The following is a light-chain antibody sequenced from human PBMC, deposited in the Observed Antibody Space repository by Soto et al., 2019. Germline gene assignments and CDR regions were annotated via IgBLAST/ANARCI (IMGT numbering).Light chain of an antibody. CDR1: QSITNY. CDR2: AAS. CDR3: QQSYSTPRT. J-gene: IGKJ1*01. Sequence: DIQMTQSPSSLSAFVGDRVTITFRASQSITNYLNWYQQKPGRAPKLLIYAASRLQGGVPSRFSGSGSGTDFTLTFSSLQPEDSATYYCQQSYSTPRTFGQGTKVDIK. V-gene: IGKV1-39*01.